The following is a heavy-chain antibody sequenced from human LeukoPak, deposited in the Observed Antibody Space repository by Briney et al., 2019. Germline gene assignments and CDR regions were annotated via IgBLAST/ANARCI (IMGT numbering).Heavy chain of an antibody. D-gene: IGHD3-3*01. CDR2: ISAYNGNT. CDR3: ARTSYYDFWSGYSGDAFDI. V-gene: IGHV1-18*01. Sequence: ASVKVSCKASGYTFTSYGISWVRQAPGQGLEWMGWISAYNGNTNYAQKLQGRVTMTTDTSTSTAYMELRSLRSDDTAVYYCARTSYYDFWSGYSGDAFDIWGQGTMVTVSS. J-gene: IGHJ3*02. CDR1: GYTFTSYG.